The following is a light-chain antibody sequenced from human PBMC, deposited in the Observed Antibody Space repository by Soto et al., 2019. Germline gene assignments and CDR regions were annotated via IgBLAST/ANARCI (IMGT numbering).Light chain of an antibody. J-gene: IGKJ1*01. Sequence: DIQMTQSPSTLSASVGDRVTITCRASQSVSIWLAWYQQKPGKAPNLVIYKASSLQSGVPSRFSGSGSGTEFTLTISGLQPEDSATYYCQQHHEYAAWTFGQGTKVEIK. CDR3: QQHHEYAAWT. CDR1: QSVSIW. CDR2: KAS. V-gene: IGKV1-5*03.